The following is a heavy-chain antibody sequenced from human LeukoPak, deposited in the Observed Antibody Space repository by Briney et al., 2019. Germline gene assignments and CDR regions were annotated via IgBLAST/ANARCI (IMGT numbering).Heavy chain of an antibody. D-gene: IGHD6-13*01. CDR2: INPSGGST. J-gene: IGHJ3*02. V-gene: IGHV1-46*01. CDR3: ARSVLPAAAAQRGAFDI. CDR1: GYTFTSYY. Sequence: ASVKVSCKASGYTFTSYYMHWVRQAPGQGLEWMGIINPSGGSTSYAQKFQGRVTKTRDTSTSTVYMELSSLRSEDTAVYYCARSVLPAAAAQRGAFDIWGQGTMVTVSS.